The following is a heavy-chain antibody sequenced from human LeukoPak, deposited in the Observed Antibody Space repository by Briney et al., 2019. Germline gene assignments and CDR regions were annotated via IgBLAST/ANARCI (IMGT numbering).Heavy chain of an antibody. V-gene: IGHV4-59*08. CDR2: IYHSGST. CDR3: VRHAATRHNYGMDV. J-gene: IGHJ6*02. Sequence: SETLSLTCTVSGGSISYYYWSWIRQPPGKGLEWIGHIYHSGSTNYNPSFKSRVTMSVDTSKNHFSLKVSCVTAADTAVYYCVRHAATRHNYGMDVWGQGTTVIVS. D-gene: IGHD6-13*01. CDR1: GGSISYYY.